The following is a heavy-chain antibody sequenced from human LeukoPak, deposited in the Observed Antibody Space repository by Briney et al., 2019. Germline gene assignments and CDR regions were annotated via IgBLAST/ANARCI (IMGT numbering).Heavy chain of an antibody. CDR1: GYTFTGYY. V-gene: IGHV1-2*02. J-gene: IGHJ6*02. CDR3: ERDLDPDCSGGSCYLYYYYGMDV. CDR2: INPNSGGT. D-gene: IGHD2-15*01. Sequence: ASVKVSCKASGYTFTGYYMHWVRQAPGQGLEWMGWINPNSGGTNYAQKFQGRVTMTRDTSISTAYMELSRLRSDDTAVYYCERDLDPDCSGGSCYLYYYYGMDVWGQGTTVTVSS.